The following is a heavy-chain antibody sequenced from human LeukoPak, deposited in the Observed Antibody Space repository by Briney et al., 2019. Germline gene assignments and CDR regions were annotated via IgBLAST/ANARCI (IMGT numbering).Heavy chain of an antibody. CDR3: ACLKYYSTWSDP. Sequence: HGESLKISCQGFGAIFNTYWIGGVRQVPGKGPGWIGIIYPGESITRYSPSFQGQVTISADKSISTAYLQWNSLKASDTATYYCACLKYYSTWSDPWGQGTLVTVSS. CDR2: IYPGESIT. D-gene: IGHD3-10*01. CDR1: GAIFNTYW. V-gene: IGHV5-51*01. J-gene: IGHJ5*02.